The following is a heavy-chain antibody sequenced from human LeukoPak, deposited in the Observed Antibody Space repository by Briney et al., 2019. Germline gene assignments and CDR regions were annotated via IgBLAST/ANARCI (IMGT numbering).Heavy chain of an antibody. CDR1: GYTFTSYD. D-gene: IGHD5-24*01. J-gene: IGHJ3*02. CDR2: MNPNTGNT. CDR3: ARAGGDGYNYVDAFDI. Sequence: RASVRVSCKASGYTFTSYDINWVRQATGQGLEWMGWMNPNTGNTGYAQKFQGRVTMTRNTSISTAYMDLSSLRSEDTAVYYCARAGGDGYNYVDAFDIWGQGTMVTVSS. V-gene: IGHV1-8*01.